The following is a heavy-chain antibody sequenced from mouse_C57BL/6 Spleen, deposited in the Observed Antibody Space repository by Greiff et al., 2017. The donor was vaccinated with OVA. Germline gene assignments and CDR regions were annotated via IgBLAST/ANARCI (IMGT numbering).Heavy chain of an antibody. D-gene: IGHD3-3*01. J-gene: IGHJ2*01. CDR2: INPNNGGT. Sequence: EVQLQQSGPELVKPGASVKISCKASGYTFTDYYMNWVKQSHGKSLEWIGDINPNNGGTSYNQKFKGKATLTVDKSSSTAYMELRSLTSEDSAVYYCARGKGGPHFDYWGQGTTLTVSS. CDR3: ARGKGGPHFDY. CDR1: GYTFTDYY. V-gene: IGHV1-26*01.